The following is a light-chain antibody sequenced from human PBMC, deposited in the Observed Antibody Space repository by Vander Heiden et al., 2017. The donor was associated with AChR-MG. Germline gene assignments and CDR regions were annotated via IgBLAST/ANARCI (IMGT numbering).Light chain of an antibody. J-gene: IGKJ2*01. CDR1: QSVDTW. CDR3: QQHDNWPYT. V-gene: IGKV3-15*01. CDR2: TTS. Sequence: EIMMTQSPATLSVSPGERATLSCRASQSVDTWVAWYQQKPGQAPRLLIYTTSNRATGIPARFSGSGSGTEFTLTISSLQSEDFAVYYCQQHDNWPYTFGQGTKVEI.